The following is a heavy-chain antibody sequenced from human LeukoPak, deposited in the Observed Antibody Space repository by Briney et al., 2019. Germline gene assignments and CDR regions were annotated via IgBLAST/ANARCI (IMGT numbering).Heavy chain of an antibody. V-gene: IGHV3-74*01. CDR3: ARDLKFFGGYYYGMDV. CDR2: INSDGSRA. J-gene: IGHJ6*02. Sequence: GGSLRLSCAASGFTFSNYWMHWVGQAPGKGLVWVSCINSDGSRATYADSVKGRFTISRDNAKNTLYLQMNSLRAEDTAVYYCARDLKFFGGYYYGMDVWGQGTTVTVSS. D-gene: IGHD3-10*01. CDR1: GFTFSNYW.